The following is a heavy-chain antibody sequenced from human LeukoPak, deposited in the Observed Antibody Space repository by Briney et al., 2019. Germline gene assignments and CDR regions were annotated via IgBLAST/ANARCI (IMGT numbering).Heavy chain of an antibody. CDR3: TKAQLPRQELGNFHFDY. Sequence: GGSLRLSCAASGFTFSTYGVHWVRQAPGKGLEWVAVVSYDGSSIYYADSVKGRFTISRDNSKNTLYLQMNSLRGEDTAVHYCTKAQLPRQELGNFHFDYWGQGILVTVSS. D-gene: IGHD7-27*01. CDR2: VSYDGSSI. J-gene: IGHJ4*02. V-gene: IGHV3-30*18. CDR1: GFTFSTYG.